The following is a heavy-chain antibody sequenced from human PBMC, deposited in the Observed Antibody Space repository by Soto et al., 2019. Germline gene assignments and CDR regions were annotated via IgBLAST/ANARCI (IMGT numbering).Heavy chain of an antibody. CDR2: IYSGGNT. D-gene: IGHD4-17*01. CDR1: GFTVGSAY. V-gene: IGHV3-66*01. J-gene: IGHJ4*02. CDR3: ARDPGVGDNGDY. Sequence: DVQLVESGGGLVLRGESLRLSCAASGFTVGSAYMSWVRQAPGKGLEWVAGIYSGGNTDYADSVKGRFTISRDTSKNRLYLQTNSLRAEDAAIYYCARDPGVGDNGDYWGQGTLVTVSS.